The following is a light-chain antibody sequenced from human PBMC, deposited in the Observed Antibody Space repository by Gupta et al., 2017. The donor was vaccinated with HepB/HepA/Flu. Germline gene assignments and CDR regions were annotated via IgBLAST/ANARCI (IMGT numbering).Light chain of an antibody. J-gene: IGKJ4*01. Sequence: EIVMTQSPATLSVSPGERVTLSCRASQSVDIRLAWYQQIVGQPPRLFIYGASTRASGIPVRFSGSGSETEFTLTISSLQSQDVAVYYCQQYYDWSPLSFGGGTKVAIE. CDR2: GAS. CDR1: QSVDIR. V-gene: IGKV3-15*01. CDR3: QQYYDWSPLS.